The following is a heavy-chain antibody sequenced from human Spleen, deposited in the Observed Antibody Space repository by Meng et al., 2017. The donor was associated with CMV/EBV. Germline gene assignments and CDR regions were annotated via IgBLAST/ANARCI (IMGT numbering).Heavy chain of an antibody. CDR1: GYFFTGYY. J-gene: IGHJ4*02. Sequence: ASVKVSCKTSGYFFTGYYMHWVRQAPGQGLEWMGWINPSSGGTHYAQKFQGSVTMTRDTSISTAYLELSNLRSEDTAVYYCARYGTTYYSDASGYNLYYSDHWGQGTLVTVSS. V-gene: IGHV1-2*02. CDR3: ARYGTTYYSDASGYNLYYSDH. CDR2: INPSSGGT. D-gene: IGHD3-22*01.